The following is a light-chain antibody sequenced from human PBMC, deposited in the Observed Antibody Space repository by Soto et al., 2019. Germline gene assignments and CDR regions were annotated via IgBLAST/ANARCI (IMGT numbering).Light chain of an antibody. CDR2: DVT. CDR1: SSDIGGYNY. Sequence: QSALTQPASVSGSPGQSITISCTGSSSDIGGYNYVSWYQQHPGKAPKLIIYDVTYRPSGFSYRFSASKSGSTASLTISGLQPEDEADYYCSSYSGSTTHILFGGGTKLTFL. CDR3: SSYSGSTTHIL. J-gene: IGLJ2*01. V-gene: IGLV2-14*01.